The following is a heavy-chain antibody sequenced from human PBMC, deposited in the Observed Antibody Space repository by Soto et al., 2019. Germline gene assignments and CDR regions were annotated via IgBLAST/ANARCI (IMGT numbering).Heavy chain of an antibody. CDR2: MNPGSGDT. J-gene: IGHJ5*02. CDR3: ARMATFGSLNWFDP. V-gene: IGHV1-8*01. CDR1: GYIFTNHD. D-gene: IGHD3-16*01. Sequence: ASVKVSCKSSGYIFTNHDVSWVRPAPGQGLEWMGWMNPGSGDTGYAQKFQGRVTMTRDISIATAYMELSSLRSDDTAIYYCARMATFGSLNWFDPWGQGTLVTVSS.